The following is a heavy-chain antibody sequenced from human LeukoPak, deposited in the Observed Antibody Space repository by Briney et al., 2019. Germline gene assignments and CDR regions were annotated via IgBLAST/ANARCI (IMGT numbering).Heavy chain of an antibody. CDR3: ARISDSFARI. CDR2: IYDTGRT. D-gene: IGHD2-21*02. V-gene: IGHV4-39*07. J-gene: IGHJ4*02. Sequence: PSETLSLTCTVSGDYISSRNNYWGWIRQTPGKGLEWIGSIYDTGRTYYNPSVKNRVTISVDTSKNQFSLRLSSVTAADTAVYFCARISDSFARIWGQGTLVTVSS. CDR1: GDYISSRNNY.